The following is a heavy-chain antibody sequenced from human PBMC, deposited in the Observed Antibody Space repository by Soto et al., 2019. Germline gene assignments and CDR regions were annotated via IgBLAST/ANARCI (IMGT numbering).Heavy chain of an antibody. V-gene: IGHV3-7*05. CDR3: ARDGSTSWYSYDYHGMDV. Sequence: EVQLVESGGGLVQPGGSLRLSCGASGFTFRTYWLSWVRQVPGKGLEWVANINQDGSEKNYVDSVKGRFTISRDNAKNSLYLPTSSLRAEDTALYYCARDGSTSWYSYDYHGMDVWGQGTTVTVSS. CDR2: INQDGSEK. CDR1: GFTFRTYW. D-gene: IGHD5-18*01. J-gene: IGHJ6*02.